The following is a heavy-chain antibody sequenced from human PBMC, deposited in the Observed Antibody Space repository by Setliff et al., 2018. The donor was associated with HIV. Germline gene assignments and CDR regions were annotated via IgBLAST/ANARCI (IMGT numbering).Heavy chain of an antibody. V-gene: IGHV4-4*09. CDR3: ARTPEDYDQYFFDR. CDR1: DDPINSFY. CDR2: IYTSGST. D-gene: IGHD3-22*01. Sequence: SETLSLTCTVSDDPINSFYWSWIRQPPGKGLEWIGYIYTSGSTNYNPSLEGRVTISVDTSKNQFSLKLSSVTAAGTAVYYCARTPEDYDQYFFDRWGQGTLVTVSS. J-gene: IGHJ4*02.